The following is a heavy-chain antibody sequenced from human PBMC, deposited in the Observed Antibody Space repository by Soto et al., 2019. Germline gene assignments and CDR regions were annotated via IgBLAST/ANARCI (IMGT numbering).Heavy chain of an antibody. CDR2: ISSSSSYI. V-gene: IGHV3-21*01. D-gene: IGHD6-6*01. CDR1: GFTFSSYS. Sequence: GGSLRLSCAASGFTFSSYSMNWVRQAPGKGLEWVSSISSSSSYIYYADSVKGRFTISRDNAKNSLYLQMNSLRAEDTAVYYCARDRGIAARPCYFDYWGQGTLVNVSS. CDR3: ARDRGIAARPCYFDY. J-gene: IGHJ4*02.